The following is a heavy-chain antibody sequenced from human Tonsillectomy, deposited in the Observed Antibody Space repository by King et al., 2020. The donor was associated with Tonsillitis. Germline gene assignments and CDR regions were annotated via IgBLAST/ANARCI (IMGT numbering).Heavy chain of an antibody. CDR2: TYSGGTT. Sequence: VQLVESGGGLIQPGGSLRLSCAASGFTVSHNYMNWVRQAPGKGLEWVSFTYSGGTTYYADSVKGRFTISRDNSKNTLYLQMNSLRADDTAVYYCARDYSNGWGNFDLWGRGTLVTVSS. CDR1: GFTVSHNY. J-gene: IGHJ2*01. CDR3: ARDYSNGWGNFDL. V-gene: IGHV3-53*01. D-gene: IGHD6-19*01.